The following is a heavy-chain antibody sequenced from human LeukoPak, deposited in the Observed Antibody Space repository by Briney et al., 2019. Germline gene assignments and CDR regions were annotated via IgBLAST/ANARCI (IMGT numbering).Heavy chain of an antibody. CDR3: AREVCSGGSCYDDY. Sequence: SETLSLTCTVSGGSISSYYWSWTRQPPGKGLEGIGYIYYSGSTHSTPPLKSRVTISVDTSKNQFSLKLSSVTAADTAVYYCAREVCSGGSCYDDYWGQGTLVTVSS. J-gene: IGHJ4*02. CDR2: IYYSGST. D-gene: IGHD2-15*01. CDR1: GGSISSYY. V-gene: IGHV4-59*01.